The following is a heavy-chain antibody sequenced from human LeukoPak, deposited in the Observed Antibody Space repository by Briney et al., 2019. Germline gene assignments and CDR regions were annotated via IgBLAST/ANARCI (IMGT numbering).Heavy chain of an antibody. CDR3: ARDPLYGGARYFDY. D-gene: IGHD4-23*01. V-gene: IGHV3-30-3*01. Sequence: PGRSLRLSCAASGFTFSSYAMHWVRQAPGKGLEWVAVISFDGSNKNYADSVKGRFTISRDNSKNTLYLQMNSLRAEDTAVYYCARDPLYGGARYFDYWGQGTLVTVSS. J-gene: IGHJ4*02. CDR2: ISFDGSNK. CDR1: GFTFSSYA.